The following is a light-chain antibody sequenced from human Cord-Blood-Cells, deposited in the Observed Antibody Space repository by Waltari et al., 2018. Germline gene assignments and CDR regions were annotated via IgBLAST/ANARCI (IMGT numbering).Light chain of an antibody. Sequence: DIVMTQSPLSLPVTPGEPASISCRSSQSLLHSNGYNYLDWYLRKPGQSPQLLIYLGYNRASGVPDRFSGSGSGTDFTLKISRVEAEDVGVYYCMQALQTPWTFGQGTKVEIK. CDR3: MQALQTPWT. V-gene: IGKV2-28*01. J-gene: IGKJ1*01. CDR2: LGY. CDR1: QSLLHSNGYNY.